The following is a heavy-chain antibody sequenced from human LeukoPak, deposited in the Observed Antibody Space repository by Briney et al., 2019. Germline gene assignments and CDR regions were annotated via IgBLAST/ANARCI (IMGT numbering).Heavy chain of an antibody. V-gene: IGHV3-48*03. CDR3: AKDWDVDIVATIMGAFDI. J-gene: IGHJ3*02. CDR2: ISSSGLTT. D-gene: IGHD5-12*01. CDR1: GFTFSSYE. Sequence: PGGSLRLSCAASGFTFSSYEMNWVRQAPGKGLEWVSYISSSGLTTYYADSVKGRFTMSRDNAKNSLYLQMNSLRAEDTAVYYCAKDWDVDIVATIMGAFDIWGQGTMVTVSS.